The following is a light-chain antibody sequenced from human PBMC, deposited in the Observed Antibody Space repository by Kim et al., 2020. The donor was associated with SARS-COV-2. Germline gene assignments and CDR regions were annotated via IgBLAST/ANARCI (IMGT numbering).Light chain of an antibody. CDR1: SSDVGGYNY. V-gene: IGLV2-11*01. CDR2: DVS. Sequence: QSVTISRTGTSSDVGGYNYVSWYQQHPGKAPKLMIYDVSKRPSGVPDRFSGSKSGNTASLTISGLQAEDEADYYCCSYAGSYTWVFGGGTQLTVL. J-gene: IGLJ3*02. CDR3: CSYAGSYTWV.